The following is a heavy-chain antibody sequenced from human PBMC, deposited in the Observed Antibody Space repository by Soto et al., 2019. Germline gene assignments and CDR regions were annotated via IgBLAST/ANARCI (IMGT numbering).Heavy chain of an antibody. CDR3: ASLPLPLRYFDWLPNDAFDI. CDR2: MNPNSGNT. D-gene: IGHD3-9*01. CDR1: GYTFTSYD. Sequence: ASVKVSCKASGYTFTSYDINWVRQATGQGLEWMGWMNPNSGNTGYAQKFQGRVTMTRDTSISTAYMELSRLRSDDTAVYYCASLPLPLRYFDWLPNDAFDIWGQGTMVTVSS. J-gene: IGHJ3*02. V-gene: IGHV1-8*01.